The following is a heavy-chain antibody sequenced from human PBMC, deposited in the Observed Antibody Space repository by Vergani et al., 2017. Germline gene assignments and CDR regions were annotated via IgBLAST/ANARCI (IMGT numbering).Heavy chain of an antibody. J-gene: IGHJ4*02. V-gene: IGHV3-7*01. CDR2: IKGDGSAK. Sequence: EVQLVESGGGLVQPGRSLRLSCAASGFTFDDYAIHWVRQAPGKGLEWVAAIKGDGSAKQYVESVKGRFTISRDNAKSSLYLQMNSLRVADTAVYYCARGHPVGSYWGQGTLVTVSS. CDR1: GFTFDDYA. D-gene: IGHD1-26*01. CDR3: ARGHPVGSY.